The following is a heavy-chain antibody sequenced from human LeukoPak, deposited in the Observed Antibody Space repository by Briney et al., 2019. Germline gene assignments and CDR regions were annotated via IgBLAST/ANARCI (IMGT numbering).Heavy chain of an antibody. D-gene: IGHD3-9*01. J-gene: IGHJ4*02. CDR1: GYTFTSYY. CDR2: INPSGGST. Sequence: ASVKVSCKASGYTFTSYYMHWVRQAPGQGLEWMGIINPSGGSTSYAQKFQGRVTMTRDMSTSTVYMELGRLRSDDTAVFYCARVAHNYDLLTGYYPYLDYFDFWGQGTLVTVSS. CDR3: ARVAHNYDLLTGYYPYLDYFDF. V-gene: IGHV1-46*01.